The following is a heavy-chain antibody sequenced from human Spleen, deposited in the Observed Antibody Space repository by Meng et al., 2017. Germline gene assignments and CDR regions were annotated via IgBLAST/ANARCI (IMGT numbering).Heavy chain of an antibody. CDR2: INHSGHT. CDR1: GGSFSDYY. D-gene: IGHD4-11*01. Sequence: QVRFRQGGGGLWQPSEALTLTFVVSGGSFSDYYWIWIRQPPGKGLEWIGEINHSGHTNYNPSLASRATISVDTSQNNLSLKLSSVTAADSAVYYCARGPTTMAHDFDYWGQGTLVTVSS. J-gene: IGHJ4*02. CDR3: ARGPTTMAHDFDY. V-gene: IGHV4-34*01.